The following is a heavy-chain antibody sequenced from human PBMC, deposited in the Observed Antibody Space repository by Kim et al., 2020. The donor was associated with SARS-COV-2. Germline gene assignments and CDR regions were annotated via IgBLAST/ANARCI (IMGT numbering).Heavy chain of an antibody. Sequence: GGSLRLSCAVSGITVTSTYISWVRQAPGKGLEWVSVIYTSGTTYYVDSVKGRFIISRDNSKNMVYLQMNSLRAEDTALYYCARVPYNSGSFRDWGQGTLV. J-gene: IGHJ4*02. D-gene: IGHD1-1*01. V-gene: IGHV3-66*01. CDR3: ARVPYNSGSFRD. CDR1: GITVTSTY. CDR2: IYTSGTT.